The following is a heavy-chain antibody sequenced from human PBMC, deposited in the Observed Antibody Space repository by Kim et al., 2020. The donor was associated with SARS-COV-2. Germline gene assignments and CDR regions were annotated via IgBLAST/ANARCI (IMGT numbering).Heavy chain of an antibody. D-gene: IGHD6-13*01. CDR3: ARGLPRMAAAGGMDV. V-gene: IGHV4-34*01. J-gene: IGHJ6*02. CDR2: INHSGST. CDR1: GGSFSGYH. Sequence: SETLSLTCAVYGGSFSGYHWTWIRQPPGKGLEWIGEINHSGSTNYNPSLKSRVTISVDTSKNQFSLKLSSVTAADTAVYYCARGLPRMAAAGGMDVWGQGTTVTVSS.